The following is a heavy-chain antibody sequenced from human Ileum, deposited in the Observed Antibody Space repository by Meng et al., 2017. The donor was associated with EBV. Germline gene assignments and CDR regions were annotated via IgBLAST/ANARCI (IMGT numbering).Heavy chain of an antibody. Sequence: HRQLQEAGPGLVKPSETLSLTCTVSGGSISNNAYYWGWIRQPPGKGLEWIGTIYDGGNTYYHPSLKSRLTISVDTSRNQFSLKLSSVTAADTAVYYCATQNWNCEAGYWGQGTLVTVSS. J-gene: IGHJ4*02. V-gene: IGHV4-39*01. CDR2: IYDGGNT. CDR3: ATQNWNCEAGY. CDR1: GGSISNNAYY. D-gene: IGHD1-7*01.